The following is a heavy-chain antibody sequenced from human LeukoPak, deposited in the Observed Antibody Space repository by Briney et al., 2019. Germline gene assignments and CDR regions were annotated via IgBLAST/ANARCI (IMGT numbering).Heavy chain of an antibody. J-gene: IGHJ4*02. Sequence: PSETLSLTCAVYGGSFSGYYWSWIRQPPGKELEWIGEINHSGSTNYNPSLKSRVTISVDTSKNQFSLKLSSVTAADTAVYYCARLGPGWGLYYFDYWGQGTLVTVSS. V-gene: IGHV4-34*01. CDR3: ARLGPGWGLYYFDY. CDR2: INHSGST. CDR1: GGSFSGYY. D-gene: IGHD2-21*01.